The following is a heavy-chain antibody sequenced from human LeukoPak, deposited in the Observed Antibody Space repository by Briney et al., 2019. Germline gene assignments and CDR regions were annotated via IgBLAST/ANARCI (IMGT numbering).Heavy chain of an antibody. D-gene: IGHD5-12*01. CDR3: ARGIYSGSKCYFVY. V-gene: IGHV3-21*01. CDR1: GFTFSDYS. J-gene: IGHJ4*02. CDR2: SSSSTTYI. Sequence: PGGSLRLSCAGSGFTFSDYSMNWVRQAPGKWLEWVSSSSSSTTYIYYADSVKGRFTISRDNAKNSLYLKMNSLRAEDTAVYYCARGIYSGSKCYFVYWGQGTLVTVSS.